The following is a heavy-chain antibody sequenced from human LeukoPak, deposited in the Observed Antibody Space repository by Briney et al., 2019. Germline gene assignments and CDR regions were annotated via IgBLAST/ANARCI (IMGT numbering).Heavy chain of an antibody. CDR3: AGRYDSSGYPLH. D-gene: IGHD3-22*01. CDR2: LYSGGTT. CDR1: GFSVSSNY. Sequence: GGSLRLSCAASGFSVSSNYVSWVRQAPGKGLEWVSVLYSGGTTYYADSVEGRFTISRDNSKNTLYLQMNSLRAEDTAVYYCAGRYDSSGYPLHWGQGTLVTVSS. J-gene: IGHJ4*02. V-gene: IGHV3-53*01.